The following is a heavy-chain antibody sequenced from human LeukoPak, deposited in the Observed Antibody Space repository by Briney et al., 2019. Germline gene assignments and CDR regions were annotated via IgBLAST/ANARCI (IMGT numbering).Heavy chain of an antibody. CDR3: AAAIGDTAMVTGY. D-gene: IGHD5-18*01. CDR2: INPNSGGT. Sequence: ASVKVSCKASGYTFTGYYMHWVRQAPGQGLEWMGWINPNSGGTNYPQKFQGRVTMTRDTSISTAYMELSRLRSDDTAVYYCAAAIGDTAMVTGYWGQGTLVTVSS. V-gene: IGHV1-2*02. CDR1: GYTFTGYY. J-gene: IGHJ4*02.